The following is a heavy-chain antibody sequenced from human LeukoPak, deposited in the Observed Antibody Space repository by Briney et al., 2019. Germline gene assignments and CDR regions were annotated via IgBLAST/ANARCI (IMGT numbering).Heavy chain of an antibody. CDR1: GFIFGTYS. Sequence: GGSLRLSCAASGFIFGTYSMNWVRQAPGKGLEWVSSISSSSSYIYYGDSVKGRFTISRDNAKNSLYLQMNSLRAEDTAVYYCARDGSLAARQPFDYWGQGILVTVSS. D-gene: IGHD6-6*01. CDR3: ARDGSLAARQPFDY. J-gene: IGHJ4*02. V-gene: IGHV3-21*01. CDR2: ISSSSSYI.